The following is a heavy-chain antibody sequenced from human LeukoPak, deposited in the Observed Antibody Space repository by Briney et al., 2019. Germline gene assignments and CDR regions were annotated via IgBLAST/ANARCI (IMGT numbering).Heavy chain of an antibody. Sequence: PGGSLRFSCEASGFTFSSYGMHWVRQAPGKGLEWVAVVSADGSNKQYADSVKGRFTISRDNSKNTLYLQLNSLRTEDTAVYYCAKGGVSDSGSWYGDYFDYWGQGTLVTVSS. J-gene: IGHJ4*02. CDR2: VSADGSNK. D-gene: IGHD6-13*01. V-gene: IGHV3-30*18. CDR1: GFTFSSYG. CDR3: AKGGVSDSGSWYGDYFDY.